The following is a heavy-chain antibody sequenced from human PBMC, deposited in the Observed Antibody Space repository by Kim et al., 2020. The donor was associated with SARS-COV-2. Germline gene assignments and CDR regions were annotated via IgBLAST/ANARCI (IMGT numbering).Heavy chain of an antibody. V-gene: IGHV1-8*01. Sequence: QGRVTMTRNNSISTAYMELSSLRSEDTAVYYCARDRAQGRYFDWFDAFDIWGQGTLVTVSS. CDR3: ARDRAQGRYFDWFDAFDI. J-gene: IGHJ3*02. D-gene: IGHD3-9*01.